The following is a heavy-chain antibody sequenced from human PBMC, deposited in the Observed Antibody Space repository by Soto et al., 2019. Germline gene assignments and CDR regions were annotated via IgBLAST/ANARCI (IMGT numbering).Heavy chain of an antibody. D-gene: IGHD3-10*01. CDR2: INHSGST. V-gene: IGHV4-34*01. CDR3: ARARTPMVRGVISY. Sequence: SETLSLTCAVYGGSFSGYYWSWIRQPPGKGLEWIGEINHSGSTNYNPSLKSRVTISVDTSKNQFSLKLSSVTAADTAVYYCARARTPMVRGVISYWGQGTLVTVS. CDR1: GGSFSGYY. J-gene: IGHJ4*02.